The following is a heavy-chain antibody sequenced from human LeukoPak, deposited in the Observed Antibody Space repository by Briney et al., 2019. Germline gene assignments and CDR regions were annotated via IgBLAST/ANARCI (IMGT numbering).Heavy chain of an antibody. J-gene: IGHJ4*02. D-gene: IGHD3-10*01. CDR2: INPNGGGT. V-gene: IGHV1-2*02. Sequence: ASVKVSCKASGYTFTGYYMHWVRQAPGQGLEWMGWINPNGGGTNYAQKFQGRVTMTRDTSISTAYMELSRLRSDDTAVYYCARDSGERGSESYLIAYWGQGTLVTVSS. CDR1: GYTFTGYY. CDR3: ARDSGERGSESYLIAY.